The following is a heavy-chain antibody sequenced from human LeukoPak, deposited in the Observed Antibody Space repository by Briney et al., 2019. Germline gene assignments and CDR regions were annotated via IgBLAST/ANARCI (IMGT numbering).Heavy chain of an antibody. CDR1: GYTFISYG. CDR3: ARGGEGRDGYNFPYFDY. Sequence: GASVRVSCKTSGYTFISYGISWVRQAPGQGLEWMGIINPSGGSTNYAQKFQGRVTVTRDTSTSTVYMQLSSLRSEDTAVYYCARGGEGRDGYNFPYFDYWGQGTLVTVSS. D-gene: IGHD5-24*01. V-gene: IGHV1-46*01. J-gene: IGHJ4*02. CDR2: INPSGGST.